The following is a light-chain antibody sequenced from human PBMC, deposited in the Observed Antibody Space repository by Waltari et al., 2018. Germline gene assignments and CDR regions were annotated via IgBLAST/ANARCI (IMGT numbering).Light chain of an antibody. V-gene: IGKV1-13*02. Sequence: AIQLTQSPSSLAASVGDRVTITCRASQGISSAVAWYQQKPGKVPHLLIYDASILERGVPSRFSGSTSGTDFTLTISSLQPEDFATYYCQHLTAFGPGTKVDI. CDR3: QHLTA. CDR2: DAS. CDR1: QGISSA. J-gene: IGKJ3*01.